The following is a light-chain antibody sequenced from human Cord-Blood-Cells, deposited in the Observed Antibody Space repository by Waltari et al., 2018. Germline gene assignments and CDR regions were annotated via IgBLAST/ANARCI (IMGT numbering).Light chain of an antibody. CDR1: QSLRHSDGKTD. V-gene: IGKV2D-29*02. J-gene: IGKJ4*01. Sequence: DIVMTQTPLSLSVTPGQTATSSWKSSQSLRHSDGKTDLYWYRQKPGQSQQRLIYEVSNRFSGGPDRFSGSGSGTDFTLKISRVEAEDVGVYYCMQSIQLPLTFGGGTKVEIK. CDR2: EVS. CDR3: MQSIQLPLT.